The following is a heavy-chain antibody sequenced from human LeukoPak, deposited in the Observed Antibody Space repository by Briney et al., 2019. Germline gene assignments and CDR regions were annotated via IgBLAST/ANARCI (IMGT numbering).Heavy chain of an antibody. Sequence: ASVKVSCKVSGYTLTELSMHWVRQAPGKGLEWMGGFDPEDGETIYAQKFQDRVTMTEDTSTDTAYMELSSLRSEDTAVYYCAAPVWGSYPLPFDYWGQGTLVTVSS. CDR1: GYTLTELS. CDR3: AAPVWGSYPLPFDY. CDR2: FDPEDGET. V-gene: IGHV1-24*01. J-gene: IGHJ4*02. D-gene: IGHD3-16*02.